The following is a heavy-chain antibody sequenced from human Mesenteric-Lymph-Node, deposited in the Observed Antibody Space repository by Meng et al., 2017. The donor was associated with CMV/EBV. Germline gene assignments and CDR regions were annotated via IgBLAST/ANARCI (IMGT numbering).Heavy chain of an antibody. D-gene: IGHD3-10*01. CDR2: INPTGGGT. V-gene: IGHV1-46*01. J-gene: IGHJ4*02. Sequence: SGYTHTSYYMHGVRQAPGQGLEWMRIINPTGGGTSYAQKFQGRVTMTRDTSTSTVYMELSSLRSEDTAVYYCARDNYYGSGSYLSFDYWGQGTLVTVSS. CDR3: ARDNYYGSGSYLSFDY. CDR1: GYTHTSYY.